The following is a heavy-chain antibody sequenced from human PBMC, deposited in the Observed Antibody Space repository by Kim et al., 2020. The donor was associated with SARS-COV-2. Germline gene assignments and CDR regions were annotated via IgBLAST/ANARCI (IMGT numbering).Heavy chain of an antibody. CDR1: GYTFTSYY. D-gene: IGHD3-10*01. CDR3: ASPYYYGSGSPYHNYYYYYGMDV. V-gene: IGHV1-46*01. Sequence: SVKVSCKASGYTFTSYYMHWVRQAPGQGLEWMGIINPSGGSTSYAQKFQGRVTMTRDTSTSTVYMELSSLRSEDTAVYYCASPYYYGSGSPYHNYYYYYGMDVLGQGTTVTVSS. J-gene: IGHJ6*02. CDR2: INPSGGST.